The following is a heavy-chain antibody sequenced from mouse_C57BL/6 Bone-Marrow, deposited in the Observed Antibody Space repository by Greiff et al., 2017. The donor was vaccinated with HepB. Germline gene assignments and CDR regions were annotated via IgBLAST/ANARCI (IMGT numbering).Heavy chain of an antibody. CDR3: AREDYDGDYYAMDY. Sequence: VQLQQSGPELVKPGASVKLSCKASGYTFTSYDINWVKQRPGQGLEWIGWIYPRDGSTKYNEKFKGKATLTVDTSSSTAYMQLSSLTSEDSAVYYCAREDYDGDYYAMDYWGQGTSVTVSS. J-gene: IGHJ4*01. CDR2: IYPRDGST. CDR1: GYTFTSYD. D-gene: IGHD2-4*01. V-gene: IGHV1-85*01.